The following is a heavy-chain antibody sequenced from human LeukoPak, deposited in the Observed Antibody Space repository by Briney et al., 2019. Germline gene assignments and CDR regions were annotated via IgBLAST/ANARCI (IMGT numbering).Heavy chain of an antibody. D-gene: IGHD3-3*01. CDR2: ISAYNGNT. CDR3: ARGAITIFGVVINWFDP. V-gene: IGHV1-18*01. Sequence: ASVKLSCKASGYTFTSYGISWVRQAPGQGREWMGWISAYNGNTNYAQKLQGRVTMTTDTSTSPAYLELRGVRSDNSAVYYCARGAITIFGVVINWFDPWGQGTLVTVSS. J-gene: IGHJ5*02. CDR1: GYTFTSYG.